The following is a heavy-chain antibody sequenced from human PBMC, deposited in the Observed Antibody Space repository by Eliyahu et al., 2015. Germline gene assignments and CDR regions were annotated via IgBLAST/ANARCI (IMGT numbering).Heavy chain of an antibody. V-gene: IGHV4-34*01. J-gene: IGHJ4*02. Sequence: QVQLQQWGAGLLRPSETLSLTCAVHGGSFIGYYWTWIRQTPREGVGWIGGISRSGSTNYNPSLKSRLTISIDTSKNQFSLQLSSVIAADTAVYYCARGTLGEVWSQGTLVTVSS. CDR3: ARGTLGEV. D-gene: IGHD7-27*01. CDR1: GGSFIGYY. CDR2: ISRSGST.